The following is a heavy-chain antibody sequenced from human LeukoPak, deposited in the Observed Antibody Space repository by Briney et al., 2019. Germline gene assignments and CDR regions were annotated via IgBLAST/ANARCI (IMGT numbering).Heavy chain of an antibody. Sequence: ASVKVSCKASGYTIIYYYIGWVQQAPGQGLEWMGIFNPSGDSSSYAQKFQGRVTMSRDTSTSTVYMELSSLRSEDTAVYYCARDLRDGYNSHTSFCDFWGQGTLVTVSS. J-gene: IGHJ4*02. CDR2: FNPSGDSS. CDR1: GYTIIYYY. D-gene: IGHD5-24*01. CDR3: ARDLRDGYNSHTSFCDF. V-gene: IGHV1-46*01.